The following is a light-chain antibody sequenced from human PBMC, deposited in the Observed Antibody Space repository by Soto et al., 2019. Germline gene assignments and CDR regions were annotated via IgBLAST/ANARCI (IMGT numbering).Light chain of an antibody. Sequence: EIVLTPSPGTLSLSPVERATLSCRASQSVSSSYLAWYQQKPGQAPRLLIYGASSRATGIPARFSGSGSGTDFTLTISRLEPEDFAVYYCQQYGRSPPITFGQGTRLEIK. J-gene: IGKJ5*01. CDR1: QSVSSSY. CDR2: GAS. V-gene: IGKV3-20*01. CDR3: QQYGRSPPIT.